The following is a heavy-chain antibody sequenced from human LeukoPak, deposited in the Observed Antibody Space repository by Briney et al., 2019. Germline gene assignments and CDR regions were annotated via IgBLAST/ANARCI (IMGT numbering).Heavy chain of an antibody. Sequence: SQTLSLTCAVSGGSISSGGYSWSWIRQPPGKGLEWIGYIYHSGSTYYNPSLKSRVTISVDRSKNQFSLKLSSVTAADTAVYYCARGLYGGNGIFDYWGQGTLVTVSS. V-gene: IGHV4-30-2*01. J-gene: IGHJ4*02. CDR2: IYHSGST. CDR1: GGSISSGGYS. CDR3: ARGLYGGNGIFDY. D-gene: IGHD4-17*01.